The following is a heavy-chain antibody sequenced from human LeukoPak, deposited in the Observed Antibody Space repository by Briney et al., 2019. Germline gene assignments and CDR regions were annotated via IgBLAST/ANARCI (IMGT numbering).Heavy chain of an antibody. J-gene: IGHJ4*02. CDR3: ARLTYCSSTSCYGGELDY. V-gene: IGHV4-38-2*01. CDR1: GYSISSGYY. Sequence: SETLSLTCAVSGYSISSGYYWGRIRQPPGKGLEWIGSIYHSGSTYYNPSLKSRVTISVDTSKNQFSLKLSSVTAADTAVYYCARLTYCSSTSCYGGELDYWGQGTLVTVSS. CDR2: IYHSGST. D-gene: IGHD2-2*01.